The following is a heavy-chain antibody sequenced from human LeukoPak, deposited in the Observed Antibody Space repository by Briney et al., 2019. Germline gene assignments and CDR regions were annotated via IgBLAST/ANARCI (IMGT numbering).Heavy chain of an antibody. Sequence: PGGSLRLSCAASGFTFSSYAMRWVRQAPGKGLEWVAVISDDGSNKYYADSVKGRFTISRDNSKNTLYLQMNSLRAEDTAVCYCAIVDDLDAFDMWGQGTMVTVSS. J-gene: IGHJ3*02. CDR1: GFTFSSYA. CDR3: AIVDDLDAFDM. CDR2: ISDDGSNK. D-gene: IGHD2-2*03. V-gene: IGHV3-30*04.